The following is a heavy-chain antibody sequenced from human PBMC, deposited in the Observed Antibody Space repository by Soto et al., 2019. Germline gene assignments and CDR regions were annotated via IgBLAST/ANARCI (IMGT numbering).Heavy chain of an antibody. Sequence: QEQLVQSGAEVKKPGSSVKVSCRASGDTFKNHGISWVRQAPGQGLEWMGSIIPVFGTTNYAQKSRSRLTLTAEKVTTTAYMELSGLTSEDTAVYFCARDTAEFYSTEPSRAFDVWGQGTLITVSS. V-gene: IGHV1-69*06. CDR3: ARDTAEFYSTEPSRAFDV. D-gene: IGHD2-21*01. J-gene: IGHJ3*01. CDR1: GDTFKNHG. CDR2: IIPVFGTT.